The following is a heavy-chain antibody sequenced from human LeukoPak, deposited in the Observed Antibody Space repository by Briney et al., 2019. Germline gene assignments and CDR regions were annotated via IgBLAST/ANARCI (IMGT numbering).Heavy chain of an antibody. D-gene: IGHD3-10*01. CDR3: ARAVYGSGSYGPYFDY. CDR2: IYHSGST. J-gene: IGHJ4*02. V-gene: IGHV4-38-2*02. CDR1: GYSISSGYY. Sequence: SETLSLTCTVSGYSISSGYYWGWIRQPPGKGLEWVGSIYHSGSTYYNPSLKSRVTISVDTSKNQFSLKLSSVTAADTAVYYCARAVYGSGSYGPYFDYWGQGTLVTVSS.